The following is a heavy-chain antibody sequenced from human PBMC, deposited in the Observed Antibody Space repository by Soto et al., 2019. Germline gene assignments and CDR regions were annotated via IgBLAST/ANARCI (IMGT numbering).Heavy chain of an antibody. CDR3: AMVDNYVTPTPQDV. Sequence: ASVKVSCKASGYTFTRSGISWVRQAPGQGLEWLGWINPDNGNTNYAQHLQGRLTMTTDTSTSTAYMDLGSLTSDDTAVYYCAMVDNYVTPTPQDVWGQGTTVTVSS. J-gene: IGHJ6*02. CDR2: INPDNGNT. V-gene: IGHV1-18*01. CDR1: GYTFTRSG. D-gene: IGHD3-16*01.